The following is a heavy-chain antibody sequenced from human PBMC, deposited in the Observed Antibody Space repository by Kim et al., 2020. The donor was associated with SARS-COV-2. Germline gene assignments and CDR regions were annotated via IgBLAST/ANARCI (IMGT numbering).Heavy chain of an antibody. J-gene: IGHJ6*02. CDR1: GFTFSDHY. V-gene: IGHV3-72*01. CDR2: TRNKANSYTT. Sequence: GGSLRLSCAASGFTFSDHYMDWVRQAPGKGLEWVGRTRNKANSYTTEYAASVKGRFTISRDDSKNSLYLQMNSLKTEDTAVYYCARSGFSSSWYWGYYYGMDVWGQGTTVTVSS. D-gene: IGHD6-13*01. CDR3: ARSGFSSSWYWGYYYGMDV.